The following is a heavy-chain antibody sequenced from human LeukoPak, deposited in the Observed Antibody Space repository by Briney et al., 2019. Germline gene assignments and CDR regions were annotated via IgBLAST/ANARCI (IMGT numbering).Heavy chain of an antibody. J-gene: IGHJ4*02. CDR1: GFTFSSYW. CDR3: AKEEAYSGSYGSWY. V-gene: IGHV3-30*02. Sequence: GGSLRLSCAASGFTFSSYWMSWVRQAPGKGLEWVAFMRYDGSNKYYADSVKGRFTISRDNSKNTLYLQMNSLRAEDTAVYYCAKEEAYSGSYGSWYWGQGTLVTVSS. D-gene: IGHD1-26*01. CDR2: MRYDGSNK.